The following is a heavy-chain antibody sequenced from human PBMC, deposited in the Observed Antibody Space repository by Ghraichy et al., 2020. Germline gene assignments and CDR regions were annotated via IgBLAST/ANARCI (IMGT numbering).Heavy chain of an antibody. CDR1: GFSFDIYS. Sequence: GGSLRLSCAASGFSFDIYSMNWVRQAPGKGLEWVAYISSVSHMIYYADSVKGRFTVSRDNDKNSLVLEMNGLRAEDTAVYYCARADRSERPCSSATCYAGFDYGLDVWGPGTTVTVSS. CDR3: ARADRSERPCSSATCYAGFDYGLDV. D-gene: IGHD2-2*01. V-gene: IGHV3-48*01. CDR2: ISSVSHMI. J-gene: IGHJ6*02.